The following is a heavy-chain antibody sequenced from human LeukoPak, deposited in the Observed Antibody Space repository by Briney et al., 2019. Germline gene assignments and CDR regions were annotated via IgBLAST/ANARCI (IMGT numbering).Heavy chain of an antibody. CDR1: GGSISSYY. D-gene: IGHD3-16*01. V-gene: IGHV4-59*01. CDR3: AREGDPIDGQSGFDP. CDR2: IYYSGST. J-gene: IGHJ5*02. Sequence: PSETLSLTCTVSGGSISSYYWSWIRQPPGKGLEWIGYIYYSGSTNYNPSLKSRVTISVDTSKNQFSLKLSSVTAADTAVYYCAREGDPIDGQSGFDPWGQGTLVTVSS.